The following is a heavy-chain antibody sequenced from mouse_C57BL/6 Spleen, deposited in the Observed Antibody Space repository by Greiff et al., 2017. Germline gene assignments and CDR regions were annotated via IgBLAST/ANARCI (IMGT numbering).Heavy chain of an antibody. CDR3: ARRYYGSSYWFAY. CDR1: GYTFTSYW. Sequence: VQLQQPGAELVKPGASVKLSCKASGYTFTSYWMHWVKQRPGQGLEWIGEIDPSDSYTNYNQKFKGKSTLTVDKSSSTAYMQLSSLTSEDSAVYYCARRYYGSSYWFAYWGQGTLVTVSA. J-gene: IGHJ3*01. V-gene: IGHV1-69*01. CDR2: IDPSDSYT. D-gene: IGHD1-1*01.